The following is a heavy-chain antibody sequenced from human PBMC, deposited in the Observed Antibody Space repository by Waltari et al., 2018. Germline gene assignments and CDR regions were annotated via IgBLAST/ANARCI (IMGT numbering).Heavy chain of an antibody. CDR3: ASDPPHYDILTGYYPAGLMDV. CDR1: GYTFTGYY. D-gene: IGHD3-9*01. V-gene: IGHV1-2*02. Sequence: QVQLVQSGAEVKKPGASVKVSCKASGYTFTGYYMHWVRQAPGQGLEWMGWINPNSGGTNSAQKVQGRVTMTRETSISTAYMELSRLRSDDTGGYYWASDPPHYDILTGYYPAGLMDVWGKGTTVTVSS. J-gene: IGHJ6*04. CDR2: INPNSGGT.